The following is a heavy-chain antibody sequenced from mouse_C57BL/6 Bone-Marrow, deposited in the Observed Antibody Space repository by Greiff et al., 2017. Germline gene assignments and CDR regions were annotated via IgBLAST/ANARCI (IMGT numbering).Heavy chain of an antibody. CDR2: IYPGSGST. J-gene: IGHJ1*03. D-gene: IGHD2-5*01. CDR3: ARPYYSNDWYIDV. CDR1: GYTFTSYW. V-gene: IGHV1-55*01. Sequence: VQLQQPGAELVKPGASVKMSCKASGYTFTSYWITWVKQRPGQGLEWIGDIYPGSGSTNYNEKFKSKATLTVDTSSSTAYMQLSSLTSEDSAVYYCARPYYSNDWYIDVWGTGTTVTVSS.